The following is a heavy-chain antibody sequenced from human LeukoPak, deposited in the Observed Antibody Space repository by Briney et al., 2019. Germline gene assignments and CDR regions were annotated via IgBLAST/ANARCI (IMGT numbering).Heavy chain of an antibody. CDR3: ARHSGSYSTDH. V-gene: IGHV5-51*01. Sequence: GESLKISCKGSGYSFTTYWIGWVRQMPGKGLEWMGIIYPGDSETRYSPSFQGQVTISADKSISTAYLQWSSLKASDTAIYYCARHSGSYSTDHWGQGTLVTVSS. J-gene: IGHJ4*02. D-gene: IGHD1-26*01. CDR1: GYSFTTYW. CDR2: IYPGDSET.